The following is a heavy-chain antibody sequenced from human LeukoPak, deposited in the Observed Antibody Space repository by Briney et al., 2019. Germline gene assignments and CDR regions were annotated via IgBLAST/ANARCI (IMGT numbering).Heavy chain of an antibody. CDR1: SGSFSGYY. CDR3: ARGDGRDGYKGKLDY. V-gene: IGHV4-34*01. D-gene: IGHD5-24*01. CDR2: INHSGST. J-gene: IGHJ4*02. Sequence: PSETLSLTCAVYSGSFSGYYWSWIRQPPGKGLEWIGEINHSGSTSHNPSLKSRVTISADTSKNQFSLKLTSVTAADTALYYCARGDGRDGYKGKLDYWGQGTLVTVSS.